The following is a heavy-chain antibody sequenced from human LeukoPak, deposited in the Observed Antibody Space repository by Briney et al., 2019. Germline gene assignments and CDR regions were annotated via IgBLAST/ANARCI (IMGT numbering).Heavy chain of an antibody. J-gene: IGHJ4*02. CDR3: AKVQYSDYDMNFDS. CDR2: TRGSGGST. D-gene: IGHD5-12*01. CDR1: GVTFSSYA. V-gene: IGHV3-23*01. Sequence: GGSLRLSCVASGVTFSSYAMSWVRQAPGKGLEWVSATRGSGGSTYYADSVKGRFTISRDNSKNTLYLQMNSLRAEDTAVYYCAKVQYSDYDMNFDSWGQGTLVTVSS.